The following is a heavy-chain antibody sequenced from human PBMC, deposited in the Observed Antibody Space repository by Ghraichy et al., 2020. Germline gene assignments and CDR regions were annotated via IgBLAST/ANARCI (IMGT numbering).Heavy chain of an antibody. Sequence: SETLSLTCTVSGGSISSSDYYWVWIRKPPGKGLEWIGSVYYGGSTFYNPSLNSRVTMSVDTSKSQFSLKLSSVTAADTAVYYCARHVHSYSSGWYVSFDYWGQGTLVSVSS. D-gene: IGHD6-19*01. V-gene: IGHV4-39*01. CDR3: ARHVHSYSSGWYVSFDY. CDR2: VYYGGST. CDR1: GGSISSSDYY. J-gene: IGHJ4*02.